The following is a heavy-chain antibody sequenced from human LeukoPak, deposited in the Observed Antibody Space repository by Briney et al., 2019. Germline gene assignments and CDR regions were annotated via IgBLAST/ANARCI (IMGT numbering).Heavy chain of an antibody. CDR1: GFTFSSYW. V-gene: IGHV3-7*01. CDR2: ITQDGSEK. Sequence: GGSLRLSCAASGFTFSSYWMSWVRQAPGKGLEWVANITQDGSEKYYVDSVKGRFTISRDNAKNSLYLQMNSLRAEDTAVYYCARAYAFWSGYYRSDYWGQGTLVTVSS. D-gene: IGHD3-3*01. J-gene: IGHJ4*02. CDR3: ARAYAFWSGYYRSDY.